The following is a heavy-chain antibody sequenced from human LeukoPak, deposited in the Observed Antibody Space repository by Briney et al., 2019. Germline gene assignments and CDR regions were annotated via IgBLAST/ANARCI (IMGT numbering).Heavy chain of an antibody. CDR3: ARSRSKYCGSTSCYMFDY. D-gene: IGHD2-2*01. V-gene: IGHV3-30-3*01. CDR2: ISYDGSNK. J-gene: IGHJ4*02. CDR1: GFTFSSYA. Sequence: GGSLRLSCAASGFTFSSYAMHWVRQAPGKGLEWVAVISYDGSNKYYADSVKGRFTISRDNSKNTLYLQMNSLRAEDTAVYYCARSRSKYCGSTSCYMFDYWGQGTLVTVSS.